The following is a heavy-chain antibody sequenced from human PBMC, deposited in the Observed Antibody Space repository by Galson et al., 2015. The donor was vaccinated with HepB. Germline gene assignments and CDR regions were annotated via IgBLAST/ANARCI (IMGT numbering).Heavy chain of an antibody. Sequence: SVKVSCKAFRYTFTGYYIHWMRQAPGQGLEWMGWINPNSGVTNYAQKFQDRVIMTRDTSVSTAYMELSSLRSDDTAVYYCARAEIYHYSNDGAEYFLHWGQGTLVTVSS. CDR2: INPNSGVT. D-gene: IGHD3-22*01. V-gene: IGHV1-2*02. J-gene: IGHJ1*01. CDR1: RYTFTGYY. CDR3: ARAEIYHYSNDGAEYFLH.